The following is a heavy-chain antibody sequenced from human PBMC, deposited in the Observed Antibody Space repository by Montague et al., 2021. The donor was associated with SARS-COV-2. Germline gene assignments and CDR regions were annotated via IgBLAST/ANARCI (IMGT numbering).Heavy chain of an antibody. D-gene: IGHD6-13*01. Sequence: CAISGDSVGVEAPRCRWEEHTPSLDLRLQGVCYYRPEKNNDYAVSVKSRMTISPDTSKNQFSLQLSSVTPEDRAVYYCARDPRYSLSWSFDYWGQGTLVTVSS. CDR2: CYYRPEKNN. V-gene: IGHV6-1*01. CDR1: GDSVGVEAPR. J-gene: IGHJ4*02. CDR3: ARDPRYSLSWSFDY.